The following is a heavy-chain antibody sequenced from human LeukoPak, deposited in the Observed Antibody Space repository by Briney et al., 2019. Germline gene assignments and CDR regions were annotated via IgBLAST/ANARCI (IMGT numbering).Heavy chain of an antibody. V-gene: IGHV5-51*01. CDR1: GHSFPSYL. Sequence: GLPRPSSCTGPGHSFPSYLIGWVGPMSGKGLEWMAIIYPGDADTRYSPSFQGQVTISADKSISTAYLQWSCLKASDTAMYYCARHDYGGNYGYWGQGTLVTVSS. D-gene: IGHD4-23*01. CDR3: ARHDYGGNYGY. J-gene: IGHJ4*02. CDR2: IYPGDADT.